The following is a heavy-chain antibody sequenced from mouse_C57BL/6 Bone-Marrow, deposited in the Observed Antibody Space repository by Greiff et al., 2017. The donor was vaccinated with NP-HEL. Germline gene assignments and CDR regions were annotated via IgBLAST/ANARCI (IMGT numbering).Heavy chain of an antibody. CDR1: GFTFTDYY. Sequence: EVKLQESGGGLVQPGGSLSLSCAASGFTFTDYYMSWVRQPPGKALEWLGFIRNKANGYTTEYSASVKGRFTISRDKSQSILYLQMNALRAEDSATYYCALLTGYYFDYWGQGTTLTVSS. CDR2: IRNKANGYTT. V-gene: IGHV7-3*01. J-gene: IGHJ2*01. CDR3: ALLTGYYFDY. D-gene: IGHD4-1*01.